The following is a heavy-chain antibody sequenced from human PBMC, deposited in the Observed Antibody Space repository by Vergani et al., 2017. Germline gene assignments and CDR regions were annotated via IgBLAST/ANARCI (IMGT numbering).Heavy chain of an antibody. CDR1: GFTFSSYA. D-gene: IGHD3-16*01. CDR2: ISGSGGST. J-gene: IGHJ3*02. CDR3: AKDIRMSVAAFDI. Sequence: EVQLLESGGGLVQPGGSLRLSCAASGFTFSSYAMSWVRQAPGKGLEWVSAISGSGGSTYYADSVKGRFTISRDNSKYTLYLQMNSLRAEDTAVYYCAKDIRMSVAAFDIWGQGTMVTVSS. V-gene: IGHV3-23*01.